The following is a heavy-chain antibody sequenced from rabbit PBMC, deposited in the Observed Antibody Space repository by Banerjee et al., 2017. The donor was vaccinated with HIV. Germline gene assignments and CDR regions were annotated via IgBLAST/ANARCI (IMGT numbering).Heavy chain of an antibody. V-gene: IGHV1S45*01. Sequence: QEQLEESGGDLVKPGASLTLTCTASGFSFSSNYMCWVRQAPGKGLEWIACIVTGISGSTYYASWAKGRFTISKTSSTTVTLQMTSLTDADTATYFCARDLDLWGQGTLVTVS. CDR3: ARDLDL. CDR1: GFSFSSNY. J-gene: IGHJ3*01. CDR2: IVTGISGST. D-gene: IGHD5-1*01.